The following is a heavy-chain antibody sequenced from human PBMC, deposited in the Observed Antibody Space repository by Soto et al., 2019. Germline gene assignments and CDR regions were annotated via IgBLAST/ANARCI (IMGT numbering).Heavy chain of an antibody. CDR3: AKRSSSSTFDY. V-gene: IGHV3-23*01. D-gene: IGHD6-6*01. CDR2: ISGSDDST. CDR1: GFTFSRYA. J-gene: IGHJ4*02. Sequence: EGQLLESGGGLVQPGASLRLYCAASGFTFSRYAMSWVRQAPGKGLEWVSVISGSDDSTYYADSVKGRFTISRDNSKNTLYLQMNRLRAEDSAVYYCAKRSSSSTFDYWGQGTLVTVSS.